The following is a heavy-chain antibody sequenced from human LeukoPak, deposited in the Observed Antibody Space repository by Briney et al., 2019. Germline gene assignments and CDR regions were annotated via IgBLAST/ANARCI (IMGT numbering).Heavy chain of an antibody. CDR1: GFTFTSYA. D-gene: IGHD1-26*01. CDR3: ARSPRVEWELKGDWFDP. V-gene: IGHV3-23*01. CDR2: TSGSGGST. J-gene: IGHJ5*02. Sequence: PGGSLRLSCAASGFTFTSYAMSWVRQAPGKGLEWVSATSGSGGSTYYADSVKGRFTISRDNSKNTLYLQMNSLRAEDTAAYYCARSPRVEWELKGDWFDPWGQGTLVTVSS.